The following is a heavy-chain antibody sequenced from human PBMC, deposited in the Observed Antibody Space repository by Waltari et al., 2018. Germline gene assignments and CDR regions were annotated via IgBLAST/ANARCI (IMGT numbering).Heavy chain of an antibody. V-gene: IGHV3-7*03. J-gene: IGHJ3*02. Sequence: EVQLVQSGGDLVQPGGSLRLSCVASGCRFGNFWMMLLRQTPGKGLEWVAHIRADGSEKDYVDSVKDRFIIFRDNAKNSLWLQMDSLRVEDSGIYYCARDPEGSAFDIWGQGTMVTVSS. CDR3: ARDPEGSAFDI. D-gene: IGHD1-26*01. CDR1: GCRFGNFW. CDR2: IRADGSEK.